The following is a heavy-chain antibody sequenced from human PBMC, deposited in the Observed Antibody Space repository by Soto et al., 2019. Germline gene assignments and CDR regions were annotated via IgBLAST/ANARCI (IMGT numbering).Heavy chain of an antibody. CDR2: VSGYNGNT. D-gene: IGHD3-10*01. J-gene: IGHJ6*02. V-gene: IGHV1-18*01. CDR1: GYTFTTSG. CDR3: ARAGDLPYYYYGMDV. Sequence: QVQLVQSGGEVKKPGASVKVSCKASGYTFTTSGVSWVRQAPGQGLEGMGWVSGYNGNTKYEEKFNDRVTMTTDTSTGTAYLELRSLTTDDTAVYSGARAGDLPYYYYGMDVWGQGTTVIVSS.